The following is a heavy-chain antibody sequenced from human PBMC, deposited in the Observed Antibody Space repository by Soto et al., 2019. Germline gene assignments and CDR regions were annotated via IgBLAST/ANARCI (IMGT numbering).Heavy chain of an antibody. CDR3: ARVGYGAENWYFDL. CDR2: INSDGSST. Sequence: GGSLRLSCAASGFTFSSYWMHWVRQAPGKELVWVSRINSDGSSTSYADSVKGRFTISRDNAKNTLYLQMNSLRAEDTAVYYCARVGYGAENWYFDLWGRGTLVTVSS. J-gene: IGHJ2*01. D-gene: IGHD4-17*01. V-gene: IGHV3-74*01. CDR1: GFTFSSYW.